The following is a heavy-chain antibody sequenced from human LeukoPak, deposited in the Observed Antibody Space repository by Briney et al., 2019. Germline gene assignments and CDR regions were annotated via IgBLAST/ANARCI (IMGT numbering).Heavy chain of an antibody. J-gene: IGHJ4*02. V-gene: IGHV3-23*01. CDR1: GFTFSSYA. CDR3: AKDSHSSSPRGPNYFDY. D-gene: IGHD6-13*01. Sequence: GGSLRLSCAASGFTFSSYAMSWVRQAPGKGLEWVSAISGSGGSTYYADSVKGRFTISRDNSKNTLYLQMNSLRAEDTAVYYCAKDSHSSSPRGPNYFDYWGQGTLVTVSS. CDR2: ISGSGGST.